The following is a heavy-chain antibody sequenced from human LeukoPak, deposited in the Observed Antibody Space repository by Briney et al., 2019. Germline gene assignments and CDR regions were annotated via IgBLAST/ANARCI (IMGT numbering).Heavy chain of an antibody. V-gene: IGHV4-39*01. D-gene: IGHD5-12*01. Sequence: SETLSLTCTVSGGSISSSSYYWGWIRQPPAKGLEWIGSIYYSGSTYYNPSLKSRVTISVDTSKNQFSLKLSSVTAADTAVYYCARHRRALVATPNYYYYGMDVWGQGTTVTVSS. J-gene: IGHJ6*02. CDR2: IYYSGST. CDR1: GGSISSSSYY. CDR3: ARHRRALVATPNYYYYGMDV.